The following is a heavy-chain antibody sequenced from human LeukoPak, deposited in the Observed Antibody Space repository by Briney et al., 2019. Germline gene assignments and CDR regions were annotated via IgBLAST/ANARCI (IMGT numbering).Heavy chain of an antibody. J-gene: IGHJ4*02. Sequence: PGGSLRLSCAASGFTFNNYAMSWVRQAPGKGLEWVSAISGSGGSTYYTDSVTGRFTISRDNSKNTLYLQMNSLRAEDTALYYCASLDYFDSSDYGDYRGQGTLVTVSS. CDR2: ISGSGGST. V-gene: IGHV3-23*01. D-gene: IGHD3-22*01. CDR1: GFTFNNYA. CDR3: ASLDYFDSSDYGDY.